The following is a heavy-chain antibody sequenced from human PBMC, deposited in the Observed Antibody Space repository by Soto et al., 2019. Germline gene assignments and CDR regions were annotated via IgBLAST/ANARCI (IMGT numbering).Heavy chain of an antibody. J-gene: IGHJ4*02. D-gene: IGHD2-8*02. V-gene: IGHV4-59*12. CDR1: GGSISSYR. CDR3: ARDKITGLFDY. CDR2: IYSSGST. Sequence: SETLSLTCSVSGGSISSYRWSWIRQPPGKGLEWIGYIYSSGSTNYNPSLKSRVTISVDTSKNQFSLKLTSVTAADTAVYYCARDKITGLFDYWGQGTLVTVSS.